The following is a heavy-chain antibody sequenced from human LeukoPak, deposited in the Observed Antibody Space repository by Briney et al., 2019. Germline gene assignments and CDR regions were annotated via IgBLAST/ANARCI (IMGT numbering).Heavy chain of an antibody. CDR2: VSDSGGII. Sequence: GGSLRLSCAASGFTFSSYAMSWVRQAPGKGLEWVSLVSDSGGIIHQADSVKGRFTISRDNAKYTIYLQMNSLRVEDTAKYYCAKDLAWNLGAMDVWGQGTTVTVSS. CDR3: AKDLAWNLGAMDV. CDR1: GFTFSSYA. J-gene: IGHJ6*02. D-gene: IGHD1-7*01. V-gene: IGHV3-23*01.